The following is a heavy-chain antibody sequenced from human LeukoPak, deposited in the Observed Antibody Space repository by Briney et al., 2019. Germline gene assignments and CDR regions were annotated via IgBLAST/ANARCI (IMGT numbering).Heavy chain of an antibody. CDR3: VRSPYGSGRYAFDV. D-gene: IGHD3-10*01. CDR2: INHSGSA. Sequence: PSETLSLTCTVSGGSISSSSYYWGWIRQPPGKGLEWIGGINHSGSATYNPSLKSRVTISVDTSKNQHSLKLTSVTAADTAVYYCVRSPYGSGRYAFDVWGQGTMVTVSS. V-gene: IGHV4-39*01. J-gene: IGHJ3*01. CDR1: GGSISSSSYY.